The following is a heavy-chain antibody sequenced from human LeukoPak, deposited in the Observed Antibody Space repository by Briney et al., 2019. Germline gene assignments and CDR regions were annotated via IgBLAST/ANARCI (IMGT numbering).Heavy chain of an antibody. D-gene: IGHD2-21*02. CDR3: AKEGYCGGDCYREFDY. V-gene: IGHV3-23*01. CDR2: ISGSGGST. CDR1: GFTFSSYA. Sequence: GGSLRLSCAASGFTFSSYAMSWVRQAPGKGLEWVSGISGSGGSTYYADSVKGRFTISRDNSKNTLCLQMNSLRAEDTAVYYCAKEGYCGGDCYREFDYWGQGTLVTVSS. J-gene: IGHJ4*02.